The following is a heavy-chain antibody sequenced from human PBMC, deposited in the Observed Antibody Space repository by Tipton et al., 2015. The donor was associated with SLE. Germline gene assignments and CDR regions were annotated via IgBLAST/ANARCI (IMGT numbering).Heavy chain of an antibody. CDR1: GGSISSYY. D-gene: IGHD3-22*01. CDR2: VFSSGTT. J-gene: IGHJ4*02. Sequence: GLVKPSETLSLTCTVSGGSISSYYWSWIRQHPGKGLEWIGYVFSSGTTYYTPSLKGRLSLSLDTSQNQLSLKLSSVTSADTAVYYCARYFYDSSGVCLFDCWGQGTLVTVYS. V-gene: IGHV4-59*06. CDR3: ARYFYDSSGVCLFDC.